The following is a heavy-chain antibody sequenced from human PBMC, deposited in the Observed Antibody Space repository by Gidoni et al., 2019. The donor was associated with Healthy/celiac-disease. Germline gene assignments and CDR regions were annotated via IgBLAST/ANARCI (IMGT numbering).Heavy chain of an antibody. CDR3: ARELVVPAGIGYYNGMDV. CDR1: GYTFTNYH. J-gene: IGHJ6*02. V-gene: IGHV1-46*01. D-gene: IGHD2-2*01. CDR2: INPRGGTT. Sequence: QVQLVQSGAEVKKPGASVKVSCKAFGYTFTNYHMHWVRQAPGQGLEWMGIINPRGGTTSYAQKFQGRVTMTRDTSTSTVSMELSSLRSEDTAVYYCARELVVPAGIGYYNGMDVWGQGTTVTVSS.